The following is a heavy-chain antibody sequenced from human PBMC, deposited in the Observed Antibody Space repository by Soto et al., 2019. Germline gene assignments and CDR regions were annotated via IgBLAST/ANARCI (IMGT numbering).Heavy chain of an antibody. CDR2: ISHNGNTI. CDR1: GFTLSDYY. J-gene: IGHJ6*02. Sequence: PGGSLRLSCAASGFTLSDYYMSWIRQTPGKGLEWVSYISHNGNTIDYADSVKGRFTISRDNAKKSLFLQMNSLTAEDTAVYYCARPQMRHTNYFYGLDVWGQGTTVTVSS. CDR3: ARPQMRHTNYFYGLDV. V-gene: IGHV3-11*01.